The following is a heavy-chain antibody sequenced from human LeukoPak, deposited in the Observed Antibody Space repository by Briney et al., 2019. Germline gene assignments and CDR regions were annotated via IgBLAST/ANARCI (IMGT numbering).Heavy chain of an antibody. CDR1: GFTFSNFE. Sequence: PGGSLRLSCVSSGFTFSNFEMNWVRQAPGKGLEWVSHISSSGSTIYVADSLWSRLSVSRDNAKNSLFLEINSLRAEDTAIYYCARDTVTGPFVISLDSWGQGALVTVSA. V-gene: IGHV3-48*03. D-gene: IGHD4-17*01. CDR3: ARDTVTGPFVISLDS. CDR2: ISSSGSTI. J-gene: IGHJ4*02.